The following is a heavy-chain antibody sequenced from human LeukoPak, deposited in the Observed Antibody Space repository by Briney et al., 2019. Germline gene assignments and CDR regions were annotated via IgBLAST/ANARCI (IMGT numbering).Heavy chain of an antibody. CDR1: GFTFSSYE. D-gene: IGHD3-9*01. V-gene: IGHV3-48*03. Sequence: GGSLRLSCAASGFTFSSYEMNWVRQAPGKGLEWVPYISSSGSTIYYADSVKGRFTISRDNAKNSLYLQMNSLRAEDTAVYYCAREKEPYLDILTGYVSRNWFDPWGQGTLVTVSS. CDR2: ISSSGSTI. CDR3: AREKEPYLDILTGYVSRNWFDP. J-gene: IGHJ5*02.